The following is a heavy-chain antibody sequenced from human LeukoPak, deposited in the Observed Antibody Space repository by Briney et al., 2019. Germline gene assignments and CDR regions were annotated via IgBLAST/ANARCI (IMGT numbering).Heavy chain of an antibody. CDR2: IYHSGST. CDR3: ASQGELDFDY. V-gene: IGHV4-30-2*02. Sequence: SETLSLTCTVSGGSISSGGYYWSWIRQPPGKGLEWIGYIYHSGSTYYNPSLKSRVTISVDTSKNQFSLKPSSVTAADTAVYYCASQGELDFDYWGQGTLVTVSS. D-gene: IGHD1-1*01. J-gene: IGHJ4*02. CDR1: GGSISSGGYY.